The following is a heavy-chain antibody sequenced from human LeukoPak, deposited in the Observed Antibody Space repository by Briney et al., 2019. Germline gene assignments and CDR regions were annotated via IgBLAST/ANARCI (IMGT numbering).Heavy chain of an antibody. V-gene: IGHV3-48*03. CDR3: ARGAPDPQNYYGSGSDAFDI. CDR2: ISSSGSTI. D-gene: IGHD3-10*01. Sequence: GGSLRLSCAASGFTFSSYEMNWVRQAPGKGLEWVSYISSSGSTIYYADSVKGRFTISRDNAKNSLYLQMNSLRAEDTAVYYCARGAPDPQNYYGSGSDAFDIWGQGTMVTVSS. CDR1: GFTFSSYE. J-gene: IGHJ3*02.